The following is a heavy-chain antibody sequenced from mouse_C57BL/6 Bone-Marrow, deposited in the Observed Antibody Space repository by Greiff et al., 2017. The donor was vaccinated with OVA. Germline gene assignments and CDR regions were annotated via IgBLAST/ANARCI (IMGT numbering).Heavy chain of an antibody. CDR2: IDPSDSYT. D-gene: IGHD2-1*01. CDR1: GYTFTSYW. Sequence: QVQLKQSGAELVMPGASVKLSCKASGYTFTSYWMHWVKQRPGQGLEWIGEIDPSDSYTNYNQKFKGKSTLTVDKSSSTAYMQLSSLTSEDSAVHYCARGLDGNPLDYWGQGTTLTVSS. J-gene: IGHJ2*01. V-gene: IGHV1-69*01. CDR3: ARGLDGNPLDY.